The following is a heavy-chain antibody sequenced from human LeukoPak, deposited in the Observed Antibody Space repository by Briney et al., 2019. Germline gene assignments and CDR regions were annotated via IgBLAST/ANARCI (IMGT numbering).Heavy chain of an antibody. CDR1: EFTFSSYA. D-gene: IGHD6-13*01. Sequence: GGSLRLSCAASEFTFSSYAMSWVRQAPGKRLEWVSAISGSGGSTYYADSVKGRFTISRDNSKNTLYLQMNSLRAEDTAVYYCAKDSSSSWTGPFVDYWGQGTLVTVSS. J-gene: IGHJ4*02. V-gene: IGHV3-23*01. CDR2: ISGSGGST. CDR3: AKDSSSSWTGPFVDY.